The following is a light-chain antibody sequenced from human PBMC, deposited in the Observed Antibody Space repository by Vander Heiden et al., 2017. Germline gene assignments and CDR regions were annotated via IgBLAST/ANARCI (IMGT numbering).Light chain of an antibody. J-gene: IGLJ1*01. Sequence: QSALTQPASVSGSPGQSITISCTGTSSDVGSYNLVSWYQQHPGKAHKLMIYEVSKRPSGVSNRFSGSKSGNTASLTISGLQAEDEADYYCCSYAGSSYVFGTGTKVTVL. CDR1: SSDVGSYNL. V-gene: IGLV2-23*02. CDR2: EVS. CDR3: CSYAGSSYV.